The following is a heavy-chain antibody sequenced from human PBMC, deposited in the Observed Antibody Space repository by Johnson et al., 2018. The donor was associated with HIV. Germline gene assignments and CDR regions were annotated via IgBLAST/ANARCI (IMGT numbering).Heavy chain of an antibody. V-gene: IGHV3-11*04. CDR1: GFTFSDYY. CDR3: AREMAWEDAFDI. CDR2: ISSSGTAK. D-gene: IGHD5-24*01. Sequence: QVQLVESGGGLVQPGGSLRLSCAASGFTFSDYYMNWVRQAPGKGLEWLSYISSSGTAKYYADSVKGRFTISRDNAKNSLYLQMNSLRAEDTAVFYCAREMAWEDAFDIWGQGTMVTVSS. J-gene: IGHJ3*02.